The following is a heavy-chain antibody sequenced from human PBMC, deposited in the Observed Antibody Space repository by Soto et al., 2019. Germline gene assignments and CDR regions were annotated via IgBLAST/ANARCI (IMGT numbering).Heavy chain of an antibody. V-gene: IGHV4-34*01. Sequence: QVQLQQWGAGLLKPSETLSLTCAVYGGSFSGYYWSWILQPPGKGLEWIWENNHSGSTNYNPSLKRRVTISVDTSKNQCALKLSSVTAADTAVYYCARGTARRANYYYYGMDVWGQGTTFTVSS. J-gene: IGHJ6*02. CDR3: ARGTARRANYYYYGMDV. D-gene: IGHD5-18*01. CDR1: GGSFSGYY. CDR2: NNHSGST.